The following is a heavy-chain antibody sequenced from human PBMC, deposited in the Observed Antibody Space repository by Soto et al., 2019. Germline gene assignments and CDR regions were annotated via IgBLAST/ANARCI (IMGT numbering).Heavy chain of an antibody. V-gene: IGHV1-18*01. J-gene: IGHJ4*02. CDR1: GYIFSQYG. CDR2: VSVDNGDT. D-gene: IGHD2-8*01. Sequence: QVQLVQSGGEVKKPGASVKLSCKASGYIFSQYGITWVRQAPGQGLEWMAWVSVDNGDTNYAQNFQGRATMTTDTATNTAYMELRSLKSDDTALYYCARFRTEHSHLYYFLDSWGQGTLVTVSS. CDR3: ARFRTEHSHLYYFLDS.